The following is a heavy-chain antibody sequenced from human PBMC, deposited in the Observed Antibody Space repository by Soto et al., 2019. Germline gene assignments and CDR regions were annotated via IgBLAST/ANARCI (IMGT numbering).Heavy chain of an antibody. CDR2: ISGSGGST. D-gene: IGHD3-10*01. CDR3: AKWGYGSGSYSISSIDY. Sequence: PGGSLRLSCAASGFTFSSYAMSWVRQAPGKGLEWVSAISGSGGSTYYADSVKGRFTISRDNSKNTLYLQMNSLRAEDTAVYYCAKWGYGSGSYSISSIDYWGQGTLVTVSS. V-gene: IGHV3-23*01. CDR1: GFTFSSYA. J-gene: IGHJ4*02.